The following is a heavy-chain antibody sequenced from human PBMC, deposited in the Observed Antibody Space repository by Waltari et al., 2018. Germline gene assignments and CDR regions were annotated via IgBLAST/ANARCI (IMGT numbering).Heavy chain of an antibody. J-gene: IGHJ1*01. CDR2: INPNSGGT. CDR1: GYTFTGYY. V-gene: IGHV1-2*06. CDR3: ATGIAATKYFQH. Sequence: QVQLVQSGAEVKKPGASVKVSCKASGYTFTGYYMHWVRQAPGKGLEWIGRINPNSGGTNYAQKFQGRVTMTRDTSISTAYMGLSRLRSDDTAVYYCATGIAATKYFQHWGQGTLVIVSS. D-gene: IGHD6-13*01.